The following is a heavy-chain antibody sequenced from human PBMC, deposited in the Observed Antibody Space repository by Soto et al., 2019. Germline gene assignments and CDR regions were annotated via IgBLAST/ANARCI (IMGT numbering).Heavy chain of an antibody. CDR3: ARSVSTIAARPDY. J-gene: IGHJ4*02. CDR2: INPNSGGT. D-gene: IGHD6-6*01. CDR1: GYPFTDYY. V-gene: IGHV1-2*02. Sequence: QVQLVQSGAEVKKPGASVEVSCKASGYPFTDYYMHWVRQAPGQGLEWMGWINPNSGGTYYAQKFQGRVAMTRDTSISTAYMELSRLRSDDTAVYYCARSVSTIAARPDYWGQGTLVTVSS.